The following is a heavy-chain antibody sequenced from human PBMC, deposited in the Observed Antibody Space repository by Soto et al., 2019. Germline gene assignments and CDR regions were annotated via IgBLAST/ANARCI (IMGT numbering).Heavy chain of an antibody. J-gene: IGHJ5*02. CDR3: ASGYRYGYGT. Sequence: QLQLQESGSGLVKPSQTLSLTCAVSGVSISSGGYSLSWIRQPPGKGLEWIGYIYHSGSTYYNPSLKSRVTISVDRSKNQLSLKLSSVTAADTDVYYCASGYRYGYGTWGQGTLVTVSS. CDR2: IYHSGST. CDR1: GVSISSGGYS. V-gene: IGHV4-30-2*01. D-gene: IGHD5-18*01.